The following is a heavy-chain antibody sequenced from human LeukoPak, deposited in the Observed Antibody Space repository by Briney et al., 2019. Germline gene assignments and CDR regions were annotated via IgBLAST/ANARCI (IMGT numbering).Heavy chain of an antibody. CDR2: ISYDGSNK. V-gene: IGHV3-30*18. J-gene: IGHJ4*02. CDR3: AKEGSNGDFDY. Sequence: GGSLRLSCAASGFTFSSYDMHWVRQAPGKGLECVTVISYDGSNKYYGDSVKGRFTISRDNSKNTLYLKMNSLRAEDTAVYYCAKEGSNGDFDYWGQGTLVTVSS. D-gene: IGHD1-26*01. CDR1: GFTFSSYD.